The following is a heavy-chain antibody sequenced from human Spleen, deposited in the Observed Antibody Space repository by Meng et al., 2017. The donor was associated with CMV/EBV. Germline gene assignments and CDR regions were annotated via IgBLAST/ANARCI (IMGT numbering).Heavy chain of an antibody. V-gene: IGHV5-51*01. CDR3: TRQLDTNTWDNWFDP. D-gene: IGHD2-2*01. CDR1: GYSVTSYW. J-gene: IGHJ5*02. CDR2: IYPGDSDT. Sequence: SGYSVTSYWIAWVRQTPGKGLEWMGIIYPGDSDTTYSPSFQGQVTISADKSITTAYLQWSSLKASDTAMYYCTRQLDTNTWDNWFDPWGQGTLVTVSS.